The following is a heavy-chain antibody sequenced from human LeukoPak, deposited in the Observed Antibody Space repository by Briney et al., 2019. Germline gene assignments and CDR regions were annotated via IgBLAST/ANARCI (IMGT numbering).Heavy chain of an antibody. CDR2: IRYDGSNT. V-gene: IGHV3-30*02. CDR1: GFTFSSSG. CDR3: ASDGRRSGSYSNYFDY. J-gene: IGHJ4*02. Sequence: GGSLRLSCAASGFTFSSSGMHWVRQAPGKGLEWVAFIRYDGSNTYYADSVKGRFTISRDNSKNTLFLQMNSLRAEDAAVYYCASDGRRSGSYSNYFDYWGQGTLVTVSS. D-gene: IGHD1-26*01.